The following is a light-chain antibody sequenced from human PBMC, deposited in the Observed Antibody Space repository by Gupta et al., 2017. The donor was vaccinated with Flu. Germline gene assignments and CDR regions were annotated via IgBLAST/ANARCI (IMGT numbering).Light chain of an antibody. CDR2: GAS. Sequence: EVVLTQSPGTLSLSPGEKATLSCRASQSIRSNFLAWYHQKPGQVPRLLVYGASNRDAGIPDRFSGSGSGTEFTLTISRLEPEDFAVYYCQHGWNSQGAIFGHGTKVDIK. CDR1: QSIRSNF. CDR3: QHGWNSQGAI. J-gene: IGKJ3*01. V-gene: IGKV3-20*01.